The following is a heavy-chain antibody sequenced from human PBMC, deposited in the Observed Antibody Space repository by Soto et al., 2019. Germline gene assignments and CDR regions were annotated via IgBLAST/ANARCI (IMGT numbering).Heavy chain of an antibody. CDR3: AKQVRVYSPFDY. CDR2: IKQGGSEK. Sequence: GGSLRLSCAASGFTFSGYWMSWVRQAPGKGLEWVANIKQGGSEKYYVDSVKGRFTISRDNAKNTLYLQMNSLRAEDTAVYYCAKQVRVYSPFDYWGQGTLVTVSS. D-gene: IGHD2-15*01. V-gene: IGHV3-7*03. CDR1: GFTFSGYW. J-gene: IGHJ4*02.